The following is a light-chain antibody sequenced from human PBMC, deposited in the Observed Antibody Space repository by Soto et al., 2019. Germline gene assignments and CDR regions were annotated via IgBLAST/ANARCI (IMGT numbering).Light chain of an antibody. V-gene: IGKV3-20*01. CDR2: GAS. Sequence: TVLTQSPGTLSLSPGERATLSCRASQSVTSRYLAWYQQRPGQAPRLIIHGASSRATGIPDRFSGRASGTDGTITISRLQQEDGAVYYCHQSGNSTITIGQGTRLEIK. CDR1: QSVTSRY. CDR3: HQSGNSTIT. J-gene: IGKJ5*01.